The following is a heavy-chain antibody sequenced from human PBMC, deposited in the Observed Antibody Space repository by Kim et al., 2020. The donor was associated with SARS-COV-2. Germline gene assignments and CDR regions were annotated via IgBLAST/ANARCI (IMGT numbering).Heavy chain of an antibody. D-gene: IGHD3-16*02. V-gene: IGHV4-61*01. J-gene: IGHJ5*02. CDR3: ARGITFGGVIVIRRAWFDP. Sequence: SETLSLTCTVSGGSVSSGSYYWSWIRQPPGKGLEWIGYIYYSGSTNYNPSLKSRVTISVDTSKNTFSLKLSSVTGADTAVYYCARGITFGGVIVIRRAWFDPWGQGTLVTVSS. CDR1: GGSVSSGSYY. CDR2: IYYSGST.